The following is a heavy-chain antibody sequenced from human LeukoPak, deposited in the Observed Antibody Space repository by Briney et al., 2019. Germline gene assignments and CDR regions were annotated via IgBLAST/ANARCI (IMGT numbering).Heavy chain of an antibody. CDR1: GGSFSGYY. J-gene: IGHJ4*02. Sequence: SETLSLTCAVYGGSFSGYYWSWIRQPPGKGLEWIGEINHSGSTNYNPSLKSRVTISVDTSKNQFSLKLSSVTAADTAVYYCARDSAVAGTLDYWGQGTLVTVSS. CDR3: ARDSAVAGTLDY. CDR2: INHSGST. V-gene: IGHV4-34*01. D-gene: IGHD6-19*01.